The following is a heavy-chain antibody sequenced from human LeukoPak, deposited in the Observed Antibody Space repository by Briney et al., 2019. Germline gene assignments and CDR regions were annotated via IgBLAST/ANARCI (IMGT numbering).Heavy chain of an antibody. CDR3: ARKYPDHWFNP. CDR1: GGSISSGNFY. D-gene: IGHD6-6*01. CDR2: IFYLGST. Sequence: SETLSLTCTVSGGSISSGNFYWSWIRQPPGKGLEWIGYIFYLGSTYYNLSLKSRVTMSVDTSKNQFSLKLRSVTAADTAVYYCARKYPDHWFNPWGQGTLVTVSS. J-gene: IGHJ5*02. V-gene: IGHV4-30-4*01.